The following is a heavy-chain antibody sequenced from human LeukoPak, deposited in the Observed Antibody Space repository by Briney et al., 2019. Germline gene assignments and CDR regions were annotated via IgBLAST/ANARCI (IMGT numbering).Heavy chain of an antibody. D-gene: IGHD6-19*01. CDR2: IHYSGST. CDR1: GDSISSGDHY. CDR3: ARAAAGTNSWYYFDY. J-gene: IGHJ4*02. Sequence: PSETLSLTCTVSGDSISSGDHYWSWIRQPPGKGLEWIGYIHYSGSTYYNPSLKSRVIISGDTSKNQFSLSLNSLTAADSAMYYCARAAAGTNSWYYFDYWGQGTLVTVSS. V-gene: IGHV4-30-4*01.